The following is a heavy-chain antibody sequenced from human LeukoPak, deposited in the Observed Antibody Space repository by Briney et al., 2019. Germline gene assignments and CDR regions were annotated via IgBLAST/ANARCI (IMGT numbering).Heavy chain of an antibody. CDR1: GFTFSSYA. CDR2: ISGSGGST. V-gene: IGHV3-23*01. CDR3: VDFPWFGELLEVVDY. D-gene: IGHD3-10*01. Sequence: GGSLRLSCAASGFTFSSYAMSWVRQAPGKGLEWVSAISGSGGSTYYADSVKGRFTISRDNSKNTLYLQMNSLRAEDTAVYYCVDFPWFGELLEVVDYWGQGTLVTVSS. J-gene: IGHJ4*02.